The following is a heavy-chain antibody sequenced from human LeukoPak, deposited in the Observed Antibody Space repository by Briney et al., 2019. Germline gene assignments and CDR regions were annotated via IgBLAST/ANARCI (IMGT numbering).Heavy chain of an antibody. CDR3: ARIFLGSTTLPDY. CDR2: IKQDGSEK. Sequence: GGSLRLSCAASGFTFSRYWMTWVRQAPGKGLEWVANIKQDGSEKYYVDSVKGRFTISRVNTKNSLSLQMNSLRVEDTAAYYCARIFLGSTTLPDYWGQGTLVTVSS. CDR1: GFTFSRYW. J-gene: IGHJ4*02. V-gene: IGHV3-7*05. D-gene: IGHD1-26*01.